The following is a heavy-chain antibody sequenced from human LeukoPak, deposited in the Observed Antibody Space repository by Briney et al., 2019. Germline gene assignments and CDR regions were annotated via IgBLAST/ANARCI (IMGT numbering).Heavy chain of an antibody. CDR2: INPNSGGT. Sequence: ASVKVSCKASGYAFTGYYLHWVRQAPGQGLEWMGWINPNSGGTNYAQKFQGRVTMTRDTSISTAYMELSRLRSDDTAVYYCARVSHIVVVTAIHDAFDIWGQGTMVTVSS. J-gene: IGHJ3*02. V-gene: IGHV1-2*02. CDR1: GYAFTGYY. D-gene: IGHD2-21*02. CDR3: ARVSHIVVVTAIHDAFDI.